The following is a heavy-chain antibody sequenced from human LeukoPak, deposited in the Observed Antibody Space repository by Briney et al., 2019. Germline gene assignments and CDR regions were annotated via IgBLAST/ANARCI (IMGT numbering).Heavy chain of an antibody. Sequence: SETLSLTCTVSGGSINDFYWNWIRQPPGKGLEWIGYIYSSGTTNYNPSLKSRVTISVDTSKNQFSLKLSSVTAADTAVYYCARDAPGGSGYYLNWFDPWGQGTLVTVSS. V-gene: IGHV4-4*08. J-gene: IGHJ5*02. D-gene: IGHD3-3*01. CDR3: ARDAPGGSGYYLNWFDP. CDR1: GGSINDFY. CDR2: IYSSGTT.